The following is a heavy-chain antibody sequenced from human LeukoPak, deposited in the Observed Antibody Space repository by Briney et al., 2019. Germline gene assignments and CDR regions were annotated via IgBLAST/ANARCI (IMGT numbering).Heavy chain of an antibody. CDR1: GFTFSSYG. Sequence: GGSLRLSCAASGFTFSSYGMHWVRQDPGKGLEWVAVISYDGSNKYYADSVKGRFTISRDNSKNTLYLQMNSLRAEDTAVYYCAGLGTNFDYWGQGTLVTVSS. CDR3: AGLGTNFDY. D-gene: IGHD1-1*01. V-gene: IGHV3-30*03. CDR2: ISYDGSNK. J-gene: IGHJ4*02.